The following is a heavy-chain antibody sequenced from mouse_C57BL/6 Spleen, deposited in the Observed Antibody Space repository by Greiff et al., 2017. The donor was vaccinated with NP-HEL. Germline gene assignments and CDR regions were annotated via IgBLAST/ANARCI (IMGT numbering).Heavy chain of an antibody. CDR3: SRATVVAPFAY. CDR1: GYTFTSYW. J-gene: IGHJ3*01. Sequence: QVQLKQSGAELVRPGSSVKLSCKASGYTFTSYWMDWVKQRPGQGLEWIGNIYPSDSETHYNQKFKDKATFTVDKSSSTAYMQLSSLTSADSAVYDVSRATVVAPFAYWGQGTLVTVSA. CDR2: IYPSDSET. V-gene: IGHV1-61*01. D-gene: IGHD1-1*01.